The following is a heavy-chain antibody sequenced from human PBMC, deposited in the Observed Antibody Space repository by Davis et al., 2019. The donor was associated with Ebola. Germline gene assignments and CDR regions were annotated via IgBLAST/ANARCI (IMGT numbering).Heavy chain of an antibody. CDR2: INVDGT. D-gene: IGHD2-15*01. CDR1: GFTFSNYA. CDR3: AKGWWQQEY. J-gene: IGHJ4*02. Sequence: GESLKISCAASGFTFSNYAMSWVRQAPGKGLEWVSAINVDGTYYADSVKGRFTISRDNSKNTLDLLMNNLRVDDTAVYYCAKGWWQQEYWGQGTLVTVSS. V-gene: IGHV3-23*01.